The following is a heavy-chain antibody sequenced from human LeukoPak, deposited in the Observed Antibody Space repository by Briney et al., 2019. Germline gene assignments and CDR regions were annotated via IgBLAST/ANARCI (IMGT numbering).Heavy chain of an antibody. Sequence: QAGGSLRLSCAASGFTFSSYGMSWVRQAPGKGLEWVSAISGSGGSTYYADSVKGRFTISRDNAKNSLYLQMNSLRAEDTAVYYCARTLNYDYVWGSYRPETYYFDYWGQGTLVTVSS. J-gene: IGHJ4*02. D-gene: IGHD3-16*02. CDR2: ISGSGGST. CDR3: ARTLNYDYVWGSYRPETYYFDY. V-gene: IGHV3-23*01. CDR1: GFTFSSYG.